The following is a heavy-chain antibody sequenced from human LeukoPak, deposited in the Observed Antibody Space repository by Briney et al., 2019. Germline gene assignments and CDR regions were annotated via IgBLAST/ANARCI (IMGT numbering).Heavy chain of an antibody. J-gene: IGHJ4*02. Sequence: PGGSLRLSYAPSGFTFSSYAMSWVRQAPGKGLEWVSYISGGGRTTYYAHSVRGRFTISRDNANNSLYLQMNSLRAEDTAVYYCARDQGYSYDSFDYWGQGTLVTVSS. CDR2: ISGGGRTT. D-gene: IGHD5-18*01. CDR1: GFTFSSYA. CDR3: ARDQGYSYDSFDY. V-gene: IGHV3-48*03.